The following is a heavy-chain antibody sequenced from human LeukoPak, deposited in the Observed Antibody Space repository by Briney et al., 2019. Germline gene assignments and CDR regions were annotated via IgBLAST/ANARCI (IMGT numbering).Heavy chain of an antibody. V-gene: IGHV4-4*07. CDR2: IYTSGTT. CDR1: AGSISGNYY. D-gene: IGHD2-15*01. CDR3: ARGKQYSVDY. J-gene: IGHJ4*02. Sequence: SETLSLTCTVPAGSISGNYYWNWIRPPAGKGLEWIGRIYTSGTTNYDPSLKTRVIISLDKSNSQFSLMLTSVTAADTAVYYCARGKQYSVDYWGQGILVTVSS.